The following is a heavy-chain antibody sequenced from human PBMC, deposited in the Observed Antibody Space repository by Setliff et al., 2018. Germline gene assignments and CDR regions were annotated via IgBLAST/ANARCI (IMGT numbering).Heavy chain of an antibody. CDR3: VSLRGDGYNYFDY. CDR2: IIPIFGTA. Sequence: GASVKVSCKASGGTFSSYAISWVRQAPGQGLEWMGGIIPIFGTANHAQKFQGRVTITTDESTSTAYMELSSLRSEDTAVYFCVSLRGDGYNYFDYWGQGTLVTVSS. D-gene: IGHD5-12*01. CDR1: GGTFSSYA. V-gene: IGHV1-69*05. J-gene: IGHJ4*02.